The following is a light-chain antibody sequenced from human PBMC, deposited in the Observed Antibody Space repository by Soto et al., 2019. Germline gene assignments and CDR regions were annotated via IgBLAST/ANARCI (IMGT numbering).Light chain of an antibody. CDR3: QSYDSSLSGPM. J-gene: IGLJ3*02. V-gene: IGLV1-40*01. CDR1: SSNIGAGFD. Sequence: QSVLTQPPSVSGAPGQRVTISCTVSSSNIGAGFDVHWYQHLPGTAPKLLIYGNNNRPSGVPDRFSGSKSGTSASLAITGLQAEDEADYYCQSYDSSLSGPMFGGGTKLTVL. CDR2: GNN.